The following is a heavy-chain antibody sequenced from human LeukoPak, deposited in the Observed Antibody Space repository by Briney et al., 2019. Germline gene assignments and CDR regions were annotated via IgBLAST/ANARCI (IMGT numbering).Heavy chain of an antibody. CDR2: INHSGST. V-gene: IGHV4-34*01. J-gene: IGHJ4*02. D-gene: IGHD3-10*01. CDR1: GGSFSGYC. CDR3: ARAEVNYYGSGSYYNAFDY. Sequence: SETLSLTCAVYGGSFSGYCWSWIRQPPGKGLEWIGEINHSGSTNYNPSLKSRVTISVDTSKNQFSLKLSSVTAADTAVYYCARAEVNYYGSGSYYNAFDYWGQGTLVTVSS.